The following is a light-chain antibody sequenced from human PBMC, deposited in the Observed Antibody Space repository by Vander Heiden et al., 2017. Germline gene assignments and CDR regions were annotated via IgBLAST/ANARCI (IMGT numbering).Light chain of an antibody. J-gene: IGKJ2*01. CDR2: GAS. CDR1: QSVGSN. Sequence: EIVMTQSLATLSVSPGERATLSCRASQSVGSNLAWYQQKPGQAPRLLIYGASTRATGIPARFSGSGSGTEFTLTISSLQSEDFAVYYCQQYNNWPPAYTFGQGTKLEIK. V-gene: IGKV3-15*01. CDR3: QQYNNWPPAYT.